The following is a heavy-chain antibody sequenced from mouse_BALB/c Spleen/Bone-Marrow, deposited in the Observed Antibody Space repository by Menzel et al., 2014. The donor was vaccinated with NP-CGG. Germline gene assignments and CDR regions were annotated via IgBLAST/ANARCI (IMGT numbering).Heavy chain of an antibody. Sequence: EVMLVESGGGLVQPGGSLRLSCATSGFTFTDYYMNWVRQPPGKALEWLGFIRNKANGYTTEYSASVKGRFTISRDNSQNILYLQMNILRAEDSATYYCARDKGRVFFDYWGQGTTLTVSS. CDR3: ARDKGRVFFDY. CDR1: GFTFTDYY. J-gene: IGHJ2*01. CDR2: IRNKANGYTT. V-gene: IGHV7-3*02.